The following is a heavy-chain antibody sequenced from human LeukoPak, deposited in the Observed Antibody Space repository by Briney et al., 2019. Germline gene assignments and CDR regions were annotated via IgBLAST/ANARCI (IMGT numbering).Heavy chain of an antibody. CDR1: GFTFSSYG. V-gene: IGHV3-30*18. D-gene: IGHD6-13*01. CDR2: ISYDGSNK. J-gene: IGHJ4*02. CDR3: AKDRQAAAAGPLDY. Sequence: GGSLRLSCAASGFTFSSYGMHWVRQAPGKGLEWVAVISYDGSNKYYADSVKGRFTISRDNSKNTLYLQMNSLRAEDTAVYYCAKDRQAAAAGPLDYWGQGTLVTVSS.